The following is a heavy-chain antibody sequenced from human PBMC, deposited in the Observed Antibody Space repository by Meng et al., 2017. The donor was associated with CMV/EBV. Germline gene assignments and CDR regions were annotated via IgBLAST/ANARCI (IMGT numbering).Heavy chain of an antibody. CDR3: AIQLGYCSSTSCERDFDY. Sequence: SVKVSCKASGGTFSSYAISWVRQAPGQGLEWMGGIIPILGIANYAQKFQGRVTITADKSTSTAYMELSSLRSEDTAMYYCAIQLGYCSSTSCERDFDYWGQGTLVTVSS. D-gene: IGHD2-2*01. CDR1: GGTFSSYA. V-gene: IGHV1-69*10. J-gene: IGHJ4*02. CDR2: IIPILGIA.